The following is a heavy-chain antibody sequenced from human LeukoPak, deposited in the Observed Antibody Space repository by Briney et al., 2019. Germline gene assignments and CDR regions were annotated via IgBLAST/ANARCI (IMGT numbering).Heavy chain of an antibody. D-gene: IGHD4-17*01. CDR3: AREGYGDYGFFDY. J-gene: IGHJ4*02. CDR2: ISYDGSNK. V-gene: IGHV3-30-3*01. CDR1: GFTFSSYA. Sequence: GGSLRLSCAASGFTFSSYAVHWVRQAPGKGLEWVAVISYDGSNKYYADSVKGRFTISRDNSKNTLYLQMNSLRAEDTAVYYCAREGYGDYGFFDYWGQGTLVTVSS.